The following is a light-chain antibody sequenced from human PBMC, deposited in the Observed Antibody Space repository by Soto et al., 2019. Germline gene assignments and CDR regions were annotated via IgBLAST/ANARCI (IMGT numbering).Light chain of an antibody. CDR2: GAS. Sequence: DIQMTQSPSSLSASVGDRVTITCRASQSISSYLNWYQQKPGKAPKRLIYGASSLQSGVPSRFSGSGSGTEFTLTISSLQPEDFATYYCLQHNSYPRTFGQGTKVDI. J-gene: IGKJ1*01. CDR3: LQHNSYPRT. V-gene: IGKV1-17*01. CDR1: QSISSY.